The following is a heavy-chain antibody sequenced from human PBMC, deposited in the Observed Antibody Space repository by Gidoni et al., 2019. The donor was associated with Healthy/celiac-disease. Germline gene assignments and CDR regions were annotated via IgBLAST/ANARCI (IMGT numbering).Heavy chain of an antibody. J-gene: IGHJ4*02. CDR2: ISWNSGSI. CDR3: AKGSQLWSPFDY. CDR1: GSTFDDYA. V-gene: IGHV3-9*01. D-gene: IGHD5-18*01. Sequence: EVQLVESGGGLVQPGRSLRLSCAASGSTFDDYAMHWVRQAPGKGLEWVSGISWNSGSIGYADSVKGRFTISRDNAKNSLYLQMNSLRAEDTALYYCAKGSQLWSPFDYWGQGTLVTVSS.